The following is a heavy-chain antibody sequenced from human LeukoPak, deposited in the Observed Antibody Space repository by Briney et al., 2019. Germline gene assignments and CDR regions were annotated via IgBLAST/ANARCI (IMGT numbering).Heavy chain of an antibody. D-gene: IGHD6-6*01. Sequence: GASVKVSCKASGYTFTGYYMHWVRQAPGQGLEWMGWINPNSGGTNYAQKFQGRVTMTRDTSISTAYMELSRLRSDDTAMCYCAREHSSSSGKVFDYWGQGTLVTVSS. CDR3: AREHSSSSGKVFDY. CDR2: INPNSGGT. J-gene: IGHJ4*02. V-gene: IGHV1-2*02. CDR1: GYTFTGYY.